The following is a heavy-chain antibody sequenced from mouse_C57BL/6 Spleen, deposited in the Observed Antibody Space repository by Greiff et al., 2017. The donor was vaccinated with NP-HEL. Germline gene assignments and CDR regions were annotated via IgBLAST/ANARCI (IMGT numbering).Heavy chain of an antibody. J-gene: IGHJ3*01. V-gene: IGHV1-9*01. CDR3: ARTETAQAYTGFAY. CDR1: GYTFTGYW. Sequence: QVQLQQSGAELMKPGASVKLSCKATGYTFTGYWIEWVKQSPGHGLEWIGEIFPGSGSTNYNEKFKGKATFTADTSSNTAYMQLSSLTTEDSAVYYCARTETAQAYTGFAYWGQGTLVTVSA. CDR2: IFPGSGST. D-gene: IGHD3-2*02.